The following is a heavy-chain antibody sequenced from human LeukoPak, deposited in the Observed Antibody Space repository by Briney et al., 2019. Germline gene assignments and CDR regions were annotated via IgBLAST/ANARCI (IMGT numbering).Heavy chain of an antibody. CDR1: GYTLTELS. J-gene: IGHJ6*02. V-gene: IGHV1-24*01. CDR2: FDPEDGET. CDR3: ARDGDYASKQRVYYYYGMDV. Sequence: GASVKVSCKVSGYTLTELSMHWVRQAPGKGLEWMGGFDPEDGETIYAQKFQGRVTITADESTSTAYMELSSLRSDDTAVYYCARDGDYASKQRVYYYYGMDVWGQGTTVTVSS. D-gene: IGHD4-17*01.